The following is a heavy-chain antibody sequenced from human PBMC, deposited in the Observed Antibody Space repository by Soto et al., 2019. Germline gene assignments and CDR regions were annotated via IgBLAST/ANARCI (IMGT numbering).Heavy chain of an antibody. CDR2: IYYDGRT. Sequence: QLHLQESGPGLVKPSQTLSLTCTVSGGSISSHSNYWSWIRQHPGKGLEWIGYIYYDGRTYFNPSLQSRLSMSVDTSENQFSLKLSSPTAADTAVYFCARGNPIFDSSGLAFDYWGPGTLVTVSS. V-gene: IGHV4-31*03. D-gene: IGHD3-22*01. J-gene: IGHJ4*02. CDR1: GGSISSHSNY. CDR3: ARGNPIFDSSGLAFDY.